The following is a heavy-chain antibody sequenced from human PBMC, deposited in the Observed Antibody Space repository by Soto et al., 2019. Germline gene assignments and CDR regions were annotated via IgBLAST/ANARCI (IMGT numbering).Heavy chain of an antibody. J-gene: IGHJ4*02. Sequence: ASVKVSCKASGYTFTSYGISWVRQAPGQGLEWMGWISAYNGNTNYAQKLQGRVTMTTDTSTSTAYMELRSLRSDDTAVYYCERDLRIKYSSSSSNRNFDYWGQGTLVTVSS. CDR3: ERDLRIKYSSSSSNRNFDY. CDR1: GYTFTSYG. D-gene: IGHD6-6*01. V-gene: IGHV1-18*01. CDR2: ISAYNGNT.